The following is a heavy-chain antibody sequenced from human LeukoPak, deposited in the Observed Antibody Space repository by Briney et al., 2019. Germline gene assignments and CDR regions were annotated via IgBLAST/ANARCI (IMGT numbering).Heavy chain of an antibody. CDR2: IIPIFGTA. CDR3: ARTCALSGGSCYSVYYYYGMDV. Sequence: SVKVSCKASGGTFSSYAISWVRQAPGQGLEWMGGIIPIFGTANYAQKFQGRVTITADKSTSTAYMELSSLRSEDTAVYYCARTCALSGGSCYSVYYYYGMDVWGKGTADTVSS. CDR1: GGTFSSYA. J-gene: IGHJ6*04. V-gene: IGHV1-69*06. D-gene: IGHD2-15*01.